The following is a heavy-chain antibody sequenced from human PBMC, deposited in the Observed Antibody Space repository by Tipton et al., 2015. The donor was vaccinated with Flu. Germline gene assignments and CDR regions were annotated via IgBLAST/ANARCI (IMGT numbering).Heavy chain of an antibody. D-gene: IGHD2-2*02. CDR1: GYTFTSYY. CDR3: ARDPSQPLLYPAYYFDY. V-gene: IGHV1-46*01. Sequence: QLVQSGAEVKKPGASVKVSCKASGYTFTSYYMHWVRQAPGQGLEWMGIINPSGGSTSYAQKFQGRVTMTRDTSTSTVYMELSSLRSEDTAVYYCARDPSQPLLYPAYYFDYWGQGTLVTVSS. J-gene: IGHJ4*02. CDR2: INPSGGST.